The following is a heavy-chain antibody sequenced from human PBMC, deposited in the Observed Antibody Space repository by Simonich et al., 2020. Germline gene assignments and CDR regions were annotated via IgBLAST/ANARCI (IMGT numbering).Heavy chain of an antibody. CDR3: ARGGLADRRIVYYYYMDV. J-gene: IGHJ6*03. D-gene: IGHD2-15*01. CDR1: GGTFSSYA. Sequence: QVQLVQSGAEVKKPGSSVKVSCKASGGTFSSYAISWVRQAPGQGLEWMGGLIPIHVKANYAQKFQGRVTITADKSTSTAYMELSSLRSEDTAVYYCARGGLADRRIVYYYYMDVWGKGTTVTVSS. V-gene: IGHV1-69*06. CDR2: LIPIHVKA.